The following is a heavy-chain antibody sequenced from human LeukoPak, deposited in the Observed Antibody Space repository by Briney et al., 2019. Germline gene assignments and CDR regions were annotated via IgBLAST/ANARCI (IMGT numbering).Heavy chain of an antibody. Sequence: PGGSLRLSCAASGFTFSSYAMSWVRQAPGKGLEWVSAISGSGGSASYADSVKGRFTISRDNSKNTLYLQMNSLRAEDTALYYCAKEDYSSGWYAPYWGQGTLVTVSS. D-gene: IGHD6-13*01. J-gene: IGHJ4*02. CDR1: GFTFSSYA. CDR3: AKEDYSSGWYAPY. V-gene: IGHV3-23*01. CDR2: ISGSGGSA.